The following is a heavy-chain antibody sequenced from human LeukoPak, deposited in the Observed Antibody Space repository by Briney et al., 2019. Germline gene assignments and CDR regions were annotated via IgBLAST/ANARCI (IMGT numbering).Heavy chain of an antibody. CDR1: GYSFTNYW. CDR3: ARREFYITGSHYYFDN. Sequence: GASVKVSCKGSGYSFTNYWIGWVRQMPGKGLEWMGMIYPGESETRYSPSFQGQVTISVDKSINTAYLQWTSLKASDTAIYYCARREFYITGSHYYFDNWGQGTLVSVSS. J-gene: IGHJ4*02. V-gene: IGHV5-51*01. CDR2: IYPGESET. D-gene: IGHD3-9*01.